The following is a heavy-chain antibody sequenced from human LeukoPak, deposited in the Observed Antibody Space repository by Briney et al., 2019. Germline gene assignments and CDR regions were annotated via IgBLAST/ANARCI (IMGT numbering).Heavy chain of an antibody. J-gene: IGHJ4*02. CDR3: AIGFGEWELPDY. CDR2: IYYSGST. CDR1: GGSISSYY. Sequence: SETLSLTCTVSGGSISSYYWSWIRQPPGKGLEWIGYIYYSGSTNYNPSLKSRVTISVDTPKNQFSLKLSSVTAADTAVYYCAIGFGEWELPDYWGQGTLVTVSS. V-gene: IGHV4-59*01. D-gene: IGHD1-26*01.